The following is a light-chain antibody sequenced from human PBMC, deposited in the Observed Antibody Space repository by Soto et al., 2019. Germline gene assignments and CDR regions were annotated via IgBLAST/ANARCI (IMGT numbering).Light chain of an antibody. CDR1: HGVSGW. V-gene: IGKV1-12*01. CDR3: QQGKTFPFT. J-gene: IGKJ3*01. CDR2: TVS. Sequence: IQMTQSPSSVSASVGDTVTLSCQTSHGVSGWLAWYQQKPGKAPTLLIYTVSNLQSGVPSRFSGSGSGTDFSLTITNLQPEDFANYFCQQGKTFPFTFVPGTKVEVK.